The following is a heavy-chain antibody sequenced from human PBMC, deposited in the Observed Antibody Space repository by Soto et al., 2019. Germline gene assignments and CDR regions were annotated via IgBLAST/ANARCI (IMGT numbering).Heavy chain of an antibody. J-gene: IGHJ4*02. CDR2: INPSGGST. CDR1: GYTFTSYY. D-gene: IGHD3-3*01. CDR3: ARGAGFWSGYYTGTYDY. Sequence: ASVKVSCKASGYTFTSYYMHWVRQAPGQGLEWMGIINPSGGSTSYAQKFQGRVTMTRDTSTSTVYMELSSLRSEDTAVYYCARGAGFWSGYYTGTYDYWGQGTLVTVSS. V-gene: IGHV1-46*03.